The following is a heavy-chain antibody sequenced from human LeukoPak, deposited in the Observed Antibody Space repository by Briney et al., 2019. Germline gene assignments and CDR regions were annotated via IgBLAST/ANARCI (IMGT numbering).Heavy chain of an antibody. J-gene: IGHJ4*02. Sequence: GGSLRLSCSASGFTFSTYAMSRVRQAPGKGLEWVSTITGSTGSTYYADSLKGRFTISRDNSKNTLYLQMSSLRAEDTAVYYCAKRGYCSGTNCYHYFDYWGQGTLVTVSS. V-gene: IGHV3-23*01. CDR2: ITGSTGST. D-gene: IGHD2-2*01. CDR3: AKRGYCSGTNCYHYFDY. CDR1: GFTFSTYA.